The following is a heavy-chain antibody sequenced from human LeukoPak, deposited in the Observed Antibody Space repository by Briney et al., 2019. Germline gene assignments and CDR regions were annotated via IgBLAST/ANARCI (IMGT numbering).Heavy chain of an antibody. J-gene: IGHJ4*02. CDR2: INHSGST. V-gene: IGHV4-34*01. D-gene: IGHD6-13*01. CDR3: ARRKQLHFDY. Sequence: SETLSLTCAVYGGSFSGYYWSWIRQPPGKGLEWIGEINHSGSTNYNPSLKSRVTMSVDTSKNQFSLKLSSVTAADTAVYYCARRKQLHFDYWGQGTLVTVSS. CDR1: GGSFSGYY.